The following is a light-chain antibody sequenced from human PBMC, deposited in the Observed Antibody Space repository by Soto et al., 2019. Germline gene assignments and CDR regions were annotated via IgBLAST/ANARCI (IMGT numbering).Light chain of an antibody. Sequence: QSVLTQPPSASGSPGQSVTISCTGTSSDVGGYNYVSWYQQHPGKAPKLMIYEVSKRPSGVPDRFSGSKSGNTASLTVSGLLAEDEADYHCYSYAGSNNWVFGGGTKLTVL. CDR2: EVS. CDR3: YSYAGSNNWV. CDR1: SSDVGGYNY. V-gene: IGLV2-8*01. J-gene: IGLJ3*02.